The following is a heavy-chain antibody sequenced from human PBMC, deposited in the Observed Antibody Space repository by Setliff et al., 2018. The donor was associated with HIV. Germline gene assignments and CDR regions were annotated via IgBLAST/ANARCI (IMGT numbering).Heavy chain of an antibody. V-gene: IGHV1-69*13. CDR1: GGTFSIFS. J-gene: IGHJ4*02. CDR2: IIPVFGPP. Sequence: SVKGLCKTSGGTFSIFSITWVRQAPGQGLEWMGGIIPVFGPPNYAQRFQRRLTITADESTNTAYMELSSLKSEDTAVYYCARDPKPKFWSGNSPFDYWGQGTLVTVSS. CDR3: ARDPKPKFWSGNSPFDY. D-gene: IGHD3-3*01.